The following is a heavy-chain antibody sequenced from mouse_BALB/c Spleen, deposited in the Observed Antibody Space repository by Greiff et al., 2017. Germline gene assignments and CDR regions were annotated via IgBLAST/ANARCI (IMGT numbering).Heavy chain of an antibody. CDR1: GFAFSSYD. J-gene: IGHJ3*01. CDR2: ISSGGGST. CDR3: ADYGYPPFAY. Sequence: EVKVVESGGGLVKPGGSLKLSCAASGFAFSSYDMSWVRQTPEKRLEWVAYISSGGGSTYYPDTVKGRFTISRDNAKNTLYLQMSSLKSEDTAMYYCADYGYPPFAYWGQGTLVTVSA. D-gene: IGHD1-2*01. V-gene: IGHV5-12-1*01.